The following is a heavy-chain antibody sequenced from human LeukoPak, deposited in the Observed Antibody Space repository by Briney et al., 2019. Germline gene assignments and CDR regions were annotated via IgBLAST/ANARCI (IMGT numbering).Heavy chain of an antibody. CDR3: AKDMSGLVAAAGDDAFDI. CDR1: GFTFDDYA. V-gene: IGHV3-9*01. D-gene: IGHD6-13*01. J-gene: IGHJ3*02. Sequence: GGSLRLSCAASGFTFDDYAMHWVRQAPGKGLEWVSGISWNSGSIGYADSVKGRFTISRDNAKNSLYLQMNSLRAEDTALYYCAKDMSGLVAAAGDDAFDIWGQGTMVTVSS. CDR2: ISWNSGSI.